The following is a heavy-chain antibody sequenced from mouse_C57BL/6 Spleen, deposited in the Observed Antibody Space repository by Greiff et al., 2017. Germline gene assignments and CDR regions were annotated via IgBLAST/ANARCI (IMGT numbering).Heavy chain of an antibody. D-gene: IGHD1-1*01. V-gene: IGHV1-55*01. CDR3: GKGSYYYGAMDY. CDR1: GYTFTSYW. CDR2: IYPGSGST. Sequence: VQLQQPGAELVKPGASVKMSCKASGYTFTSYWITWVKQRPGQGLEWIGDIYPGSGSTNYNEKFKSKATLTVDTSSSTAYMQLSSLTSEDSAVYYCGKGSYYYGAMDYWGQGASVTVSS. J-gene: IGHJ4*01.